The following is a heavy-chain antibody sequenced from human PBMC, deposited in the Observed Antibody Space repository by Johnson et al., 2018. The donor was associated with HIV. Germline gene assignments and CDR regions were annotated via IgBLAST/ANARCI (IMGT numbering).Heavy chain of an antibody. D-gene: IGHD3-16*01. CDR1: GFTFSSYG. J-gene: IGHJ3*02. CDR3: AKGLGGAFDI. V-gene: IGHV3-33*06. CDR2: IWYDGSNK. Sequence: VQLVESGGGVVQPGRSLRLSCAASGFTFSSYGMHWVRQAPGKGLEWVAVIWYDGSNKYYADSVKGRFTISRDNSKNTLYLQMNSLRAEDTAVYYCAKGLGGAFDIWGQGTMVTVSS.